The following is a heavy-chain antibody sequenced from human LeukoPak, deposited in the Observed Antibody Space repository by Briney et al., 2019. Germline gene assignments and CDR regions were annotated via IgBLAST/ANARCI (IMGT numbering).Heavy chain of an antibody. CDR1: GFTFSSYA. Sequence: GGSLRLSCAASGFTFSSYAMHWVRQAPGKGPEWVSGLSRDSGSIGYADSVKGRFTVSRDNAKNSLYLQMNSLRAEDTALYYCAKDKLKRLGRWYFDYWGQGTLVTVSS. CDR2: LSRDSGSI. D-gene: IGHD5-12*01. CDR3: AKDKLKRLGRWYFDY. V-gene: IGHV3-9*01. J-gene: IGHJ4*02.